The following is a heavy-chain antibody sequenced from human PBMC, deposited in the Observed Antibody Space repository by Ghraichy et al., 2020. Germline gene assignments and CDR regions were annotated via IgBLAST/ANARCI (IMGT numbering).Heavy chain of an antibody. CDR1: DYSISSGYY. CDR3: ARVSYSSAWDSYFYYYMDV. CDR2: IYHSGGT. D-gene: IGHD6-19*01. J-gene: IGHJ6*03. V-gene: IGHV4-38-2*01. Sequence: SETLSLTCAVSDYSISSGYYWGWIRQPPGKGLEWIGNIYHSGGTYYNPSLKSRVTMSVDTSKNQLSLKLNSVIAADTAVYYCARVSYSSAWDSYFYYYMDVWGKGTTVTVSS.